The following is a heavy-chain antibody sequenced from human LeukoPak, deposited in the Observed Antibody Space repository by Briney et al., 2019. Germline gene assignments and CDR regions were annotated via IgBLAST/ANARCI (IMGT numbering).Heavy chain of an antibody. V-gene: IGHV4-34*01. J-gene: IGHJ6*02. CDR1: GGSFSGYY. D-gene: IGHD4-17*01. CDR3: AREPVSYGDYVHYYYGMDV. CDR2: INHSGST. Sequence: SETLSLTCAVYGGSFSGYYWSWIRQPPGKGLEWIGEINHSGSTNYDPSLKSRVTISVDTSKNQFSLKLSSVTAADTAVYYCAREPVSYGDYVHYYYGMDVWGQGTTVTVSS.